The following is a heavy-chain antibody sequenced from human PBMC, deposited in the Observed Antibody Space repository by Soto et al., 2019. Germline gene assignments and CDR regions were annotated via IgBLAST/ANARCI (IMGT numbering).Heavy chain of an antibody. D-gene: IGHD3-10*01. J-gene: IGHJ4*02. CDR1: GYTFTSYD. V-gene: IGHV1-8*01. CDR3: ARSVGGSNVNFDY. Sequence: QVQLVRSGAEVRTPGASVKVSCKASGYTFTSYDINWVRQATGQGPEWMGWMNPDSGNTGYVQKFQGRVTMIRNTAISTAYMELSSLRSEDTAVYYCARSVGGSNVNFDYWGQGTLVTVSS. CDR2: MNPDSGNT.